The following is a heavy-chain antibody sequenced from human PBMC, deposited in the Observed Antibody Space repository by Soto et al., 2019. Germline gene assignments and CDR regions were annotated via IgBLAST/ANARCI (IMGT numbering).Heavy chain of an antibody. Sequence: QVQLQESGPGLGKPSQTMSLTCTVSGGSISSGDYYWSWIRQPPGKALEWIGYIYYSGSTYYNPSLKSRVTTSVDTSKNQLSLKLSSVTAADTAVYYCASVNDRSGIDYWGQGTLVTVSS. D-gene: IGHD3-22*01. CDR2: IYYSGST. V-gene: IGHV4-30-4*01. J-gene: IGHJ4*02. CDR3: ASVNDRSGIDY. CDR1: GGSISSGDYY.